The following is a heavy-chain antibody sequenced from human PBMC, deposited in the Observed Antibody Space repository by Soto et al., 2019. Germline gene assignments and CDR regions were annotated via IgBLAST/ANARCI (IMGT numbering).Heavy chain of an antibody. CDR2: INNDGSDT. CDR3: VRDKPHNWFDP. CDR1: GFTFSSYW. V-gene: IGHV3-74*01. J-gene: IGHJ5*02. Sequence: GGSLRLSCAASGFTFSSYWMHWVRQAPGKGLVWVSRINNDGSDTTYADSVKGRFTISRDNAKNTVYLQMNSLRAEDTAVYYCVRDKPHNWFDPWGQGTPVTVSS.